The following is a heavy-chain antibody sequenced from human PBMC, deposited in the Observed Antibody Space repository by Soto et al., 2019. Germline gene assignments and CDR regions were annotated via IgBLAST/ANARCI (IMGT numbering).Heavy chain of an antibody. CDR2: INNDGSDT. CDR3: VRDKPHNWFDP. CDR1: GFTFSSYW. V-gene: IGHV3-74*01. J-gene: IGHJ5*02. Sequence: GGSLRLSCAASGFTFSSYWMHWVRQAPGKGLVWVSRINNDGSDTTYADSVKGRFTISRDNAKNTVYLQMNSLRAEDTAVYYCVRDKPHNWFDPWGQGTPVTVSS.